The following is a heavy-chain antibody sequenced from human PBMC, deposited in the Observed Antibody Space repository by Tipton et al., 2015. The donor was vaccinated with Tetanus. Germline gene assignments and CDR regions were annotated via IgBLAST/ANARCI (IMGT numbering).Heavy chain of an antibody. J-gene: IGHJ4*02. CDR3: ARDPWLDY. Sequence: TLSLTCIVSGGSLRTSDYYGAWVRQPPGKGLEWIGYLYDNGRTKYNPSLNSRVTISVDTPKKQLSLKLTSVTAADTAVYYCARDPWLDYWGQGTLVTVSS. CDR1: GGSLRTSDYY. V-gene: IGHV4-61*08. CDR2: LYDNGRT.